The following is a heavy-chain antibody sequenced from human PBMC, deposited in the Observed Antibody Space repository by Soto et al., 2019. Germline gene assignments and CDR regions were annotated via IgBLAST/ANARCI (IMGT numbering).Heavy chain of an antibody. D-gene: IGHD3-22*01. V-gene: IGHV4-39*01. CDR2: LYYSGST. CDR3: VGSGYSPFDY. Sequence: PSETLSLTCTVSGGSVSSSSYYWGWIRQPPGKGLEWIGSLYYSGSTYYNPSLKSRVTISVDTSKNQFSLKLSSVTAADTAVYYCVGSGYSPFDYWGQGTLVTVSS. J-gene: IGHJ4*02. CDR1: GGSVSSSSYY.